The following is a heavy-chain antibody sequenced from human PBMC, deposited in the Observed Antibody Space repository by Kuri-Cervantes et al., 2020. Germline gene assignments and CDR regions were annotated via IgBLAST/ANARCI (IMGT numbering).Heavy chain of an antibody. Sequence: GESLKISCAASGFTFSSYAMSWVRQAPGKGLEWVSAISGSGGSTYYADSVKGRFTISRDNSKNTLYLQMNSLRAEDTAVYYCAKDPRISNWFDPWGQGTLVTVSS. CDR1: GFTFSSYA. J-gene: IGHJ5*02. V-gene: IGHV3-23*01. CDR3: AKDPRISNWFDP. D-gene: IGHD1-14*01. CDR2: ISGSGGST.